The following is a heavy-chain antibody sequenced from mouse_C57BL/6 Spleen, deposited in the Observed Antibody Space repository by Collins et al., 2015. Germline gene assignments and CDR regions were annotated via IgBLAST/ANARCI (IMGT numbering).Heavy chain of an antibody. Sequence: QVQLQQSGPELVKPGASVKISCKASGYAFSSSWMNWVKQRPGKGLEWIGRIYPGDGDTNYNGKFKGKATLTADKSSSTAYMQLSSLTSEDSAVYFCAGWDSYYYGSSKDYWGQGTTLTVSS. V-gene: IGHV1-82*01. CDR1: GYAFSSSW. CDR2: IYPGDGDT. CDR3: AGWDSYYYGSSKDY. D-gene: IGHD1-1*01. J-gene: IGHJ2*01.